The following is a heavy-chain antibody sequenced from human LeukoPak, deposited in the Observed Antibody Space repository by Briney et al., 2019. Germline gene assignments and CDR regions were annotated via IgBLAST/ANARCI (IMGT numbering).Heavy chain of an antibody. CDR3: AKATSGGTTPFDY. CDR2: IIPIFGTA. CDR1: GGTFSSYA. J-gene: IGHJ4*02. V-gene: IGHV1-69*05. Sequence: SVKVSCKASGGTFSSYAISWVRQAPGQGLEWMGGIIPIFGTANYAQKFQGRVTITTDESTSTAYMELSSLRSEDTAVYYCAKATSGGTTPFDYWGQGTLVTVSS. D-gene: IGHD2-15*01.